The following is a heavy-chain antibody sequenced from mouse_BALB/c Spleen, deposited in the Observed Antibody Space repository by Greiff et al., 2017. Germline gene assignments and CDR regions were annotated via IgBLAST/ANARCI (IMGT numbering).Heavy chain of an antibody. J-gene: IGHJ3*01. Sequence: EVQVVESGAELVRSGASVKLSCTASGFNIKDYYMHWVKQRPEQGLEWIGWIDPENGDTEYAPKFQGKATMTADTSSNTAYLQLSSLTSEDTAVYYCSADYAFAYWGQGTLVTVSA. D-gene: IGHD2-13*01. CDR1: GFNIKDYY. CDR2: IDPENGDT. CDR3: SADYAFAY. V-gene: IGHV14-4*02.